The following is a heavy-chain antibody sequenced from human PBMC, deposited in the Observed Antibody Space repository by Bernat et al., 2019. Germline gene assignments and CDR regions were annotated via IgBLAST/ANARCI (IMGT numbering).Heavy chain of an antibody. D-gene: IGHD6-25*01. J-gene: IGHJ4*02. Sequence: QLQLQESGPGLVKPSETLSLTCTVSGGSISSSSYYWGWIRQPPGKGLGWIGSIYYSGSAYYNPSLKSRVTISVDTSKKQFSLKLSSVTAADTAVYYCEKHRSSGFDYWGQGTLVTVSS. V-gene: IGHV4-39*01. CDR1: GGSISSSSYY. CDR3: EKHRSSGFDY. CDR2: IYYSGSA.